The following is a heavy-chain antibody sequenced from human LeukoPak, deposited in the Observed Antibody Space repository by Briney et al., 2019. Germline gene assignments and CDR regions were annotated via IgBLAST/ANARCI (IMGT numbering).Heavy chain of an antibody. CDR3: ARGTTTLDY. Sequence: SQTLSLACAISGDSVASKTAGWNWIRQSPSRGLEWLGRTYYRSRWYNDYAVSVKSRITINPDTSKNQFSLQLNSVTPEDTAVYYCARGTTTLDYWGQGTLVTVSS. D-gene: IGHD1-7*01. CDR2: TYYRSRWYN. CDR1: GDSVASKTAG. V-gene: IGHV6-1*01. J-gene: IGHJ4*02.